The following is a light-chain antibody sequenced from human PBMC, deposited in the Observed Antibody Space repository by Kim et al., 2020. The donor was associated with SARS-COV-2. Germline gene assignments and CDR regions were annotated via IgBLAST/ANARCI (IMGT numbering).Light chain of an antibody. J-gene: IGKJ5*01. CDR1: QDIRND. Sequence: ASVGDRVTITCRASQDIRNDLGWYQQNPVRAPKRLIYGASSLQSGVPSRFSGSGSGTEFTLTISSLQPEDFATYFCRQHNTYPITFGQGTRLEIK. V-gene: IGKV1-17*01. CDR2: GAS. CDR3: RQHNTYPIT.